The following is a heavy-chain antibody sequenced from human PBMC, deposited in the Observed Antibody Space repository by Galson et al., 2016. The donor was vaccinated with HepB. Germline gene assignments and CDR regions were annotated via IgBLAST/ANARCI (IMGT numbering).Heavy chain of an antibody. CDR2: ILHDGSKK. Sequence: SLRLSCAGTESIFRGYAMHWVRQAPGKGLEWVAVILHDGSKKFYADSVKGRFTISRDNSKNTMYLQMDSLRAEDTAVYYCARANYYAMDVWGQGTTVTVSS. CDR3: ARANYYAMDV. J-gene: IGHJ6*02. V-gene: IGHV3-30*04. CDR1: ESIFRGYA.